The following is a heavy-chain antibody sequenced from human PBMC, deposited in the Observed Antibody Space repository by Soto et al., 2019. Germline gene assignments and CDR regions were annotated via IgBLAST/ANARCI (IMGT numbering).Heavy chain of an antibody. CDR1: GGTFSSYA. J-gene: IGHJ4*02. V-gene: IGHV1-69*13. Sequence: GASVKVSCKASGGTFSSYAISWVRQAPGQGLEWMGGIIPIFGTANYAQKFQGRVTITADESTSTAYMELSSLRSEDTAVYYCATSSRVGYNLFYFDYWGQGTLVTVSS. CDR2: IIPIFGTA. CDR3: ATSSRVGYNLFYFDY. D-gene: IGHD5-12*01.